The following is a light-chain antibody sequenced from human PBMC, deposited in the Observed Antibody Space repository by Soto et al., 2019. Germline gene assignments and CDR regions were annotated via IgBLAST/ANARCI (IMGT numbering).Light chain of an antibody. J-gene: IGKJ5*01. CDR2: AAS. Sequence: DIQMTQSPSSVSASVGDRVTITCRASQGISSWLAWYQQKPGKAPKLLIYAASSLQSGVPSRFSGSGSGTDFTLAINRLEPDDFAVYYCQQRNDWPITFGQGTRLEIK. CDR1: QGISSW. V-gene: IGKV1-12*01. CDR3: QQRNDWPIT.